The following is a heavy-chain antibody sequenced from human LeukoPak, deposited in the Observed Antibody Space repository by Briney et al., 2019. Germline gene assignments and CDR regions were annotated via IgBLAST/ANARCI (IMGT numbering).Heavy chain of an antibody. Sequence: PSETLSLTCAVSGGSISSGGYSWSWIRQPPGKGLEWIGYIYHSGSTYYNPSLKSRVTISVGRSKNQFSLKLSSVTAADTAVYYCAREEGFGNWFDPWGQGTLVTVSS. J-gene: IGHJ5*02. CDR2: IYHSGST. V-gene: IGHV4-30-2*01. D-gene: IGHD3-16*01. CDR3: AREEGFGNWFDP. CDR1: GGSISSGGYS.